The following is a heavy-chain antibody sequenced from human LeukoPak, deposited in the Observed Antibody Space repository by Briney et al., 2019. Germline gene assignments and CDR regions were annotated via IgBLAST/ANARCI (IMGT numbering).Heavy chain of an antibody. CDR1: GGSISSYY. CDR3: ARTPPFGTGTYYYYYGMDV. J-gene: IGHJ6*02. Sequence: TSETLSLTCTVSGGSISSYYWSWIRQPPGKGLEWIGYIYYSGSTNYNPSLKSRVTISVDTSKNQFSLKLSSVTAADTAVYYCARTPPFGTGTYYYYYGMDVWGRGTTVTVSS. D-gene: IGHD3-10*01. V-gene: IGHV4-59*01. CDR2: IYYSGST.